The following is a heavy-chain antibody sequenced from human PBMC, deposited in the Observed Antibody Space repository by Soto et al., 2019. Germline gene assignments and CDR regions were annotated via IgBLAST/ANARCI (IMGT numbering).Heavy chain of an antibody. Sequence: GWSLRLSCASSVFTFIDYYMTWIRQAPGKGLEWVSYISGSGSTTYHADSVKGRFTISRDNAKNSLYLQMNSLRAEDTAVYYCARDSCRRDGYNSCLDYWGQGTLVTVSS. V-gene: IGHV3-11*01. CDR3: ARDSCRRDGYNSCLDY. CDR1: VFTFIDYY. D-gene: IGHD5-12*01. J-gene: IGHJ4*02. CDR2: ISGSGSTT.